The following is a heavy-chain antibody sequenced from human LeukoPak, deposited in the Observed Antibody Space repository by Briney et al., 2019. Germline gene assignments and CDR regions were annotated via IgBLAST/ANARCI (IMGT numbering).Heavy chain of an antibody. Sequence: PGGSLRLSCTVSGFTLSSYEMSWIRQAPGKGLEWVSSIDYDGGSGHYADSVKGRFTISRDNAKNSLYLQMNSLRAEDMALYYCAKGLYGSGSYPDYWGQGTLVTVSS. CDR2: IDYDGGSG. CDR1: GFTLSSYE. CDR3: AKGLYGSGSYPDY. D-gene: IGHD3-10*01. V-gene: IGHV3-20*04. J-gene: IGHJ4*02.